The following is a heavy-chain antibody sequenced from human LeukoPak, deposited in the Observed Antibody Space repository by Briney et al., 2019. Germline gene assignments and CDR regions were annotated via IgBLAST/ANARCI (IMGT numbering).Heavy chain of an antibody. J-gene: IGHJ4*02. CDR3: ARGSLLWFGELSALGY. V-gene: IGHV4-34*01. CDR2: INHSGST. Sequence: SETLCLTCAVYGGSFSGYYWSRIRQPPGKGLEWIGEINHSGSTNYNPSLKSRVTISVDTSKNQFSLKLSSVTAADTAVYYCARGSLLWFGELSALGYWGQGTLVTVSS. CDR1: GGSFSGYY. D-gene: IGHD3-10*01.